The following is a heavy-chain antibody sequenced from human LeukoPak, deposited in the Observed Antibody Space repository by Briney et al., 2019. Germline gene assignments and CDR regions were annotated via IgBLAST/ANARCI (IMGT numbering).Heavy chain of an antibody. V-gene: IGHV1-18*01. CDR1: GYTFTSYS. CDR2: ISAYNGNT. Sequence: ASVKVSCKASGYTFTSYSISWVRQAPGQGLEWMGWISAYNGNTNYAQKLQGRVTMTTDTSTSTAYMELRSLRSDDTAVYYCARDGQPGASSSWYALYWGQGTLVTVSS. J-gene: IGHJ4*02. CDR3: ARDGQPGASSSWYALY. D-gene: IGHD6-13*01.